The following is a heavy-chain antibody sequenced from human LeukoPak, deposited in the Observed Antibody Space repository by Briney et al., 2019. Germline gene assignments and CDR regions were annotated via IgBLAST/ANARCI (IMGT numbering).Heavy chain of an antibody. CDR1: GYTXTGYY. Sequence: ASVEVSCKASGYTXTGYYMHGVRQAPGQGLEWMGWISAYNGNTNYAQKLQGRVTMTTDTSTSTAYMELRSLRSDDTAVYYCAREEYGFDPWGQGTLVTVSS. J-gene: IGHJ5*02. V-gene: IGHV1-18*04. D-gene: IGHD2-2*01. CDR2: ISAYNGNT. CDR3: AREEYGFDP.